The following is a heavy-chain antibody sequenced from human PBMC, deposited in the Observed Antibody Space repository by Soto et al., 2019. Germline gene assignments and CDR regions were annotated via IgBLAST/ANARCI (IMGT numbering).Heavy chain of an antibody. J-gene: IGHJ4*02. CDR1: GVSFSDYS. D-gene: IGHD1-26*01. CDR2: ITGNSEYK. CDR3: ARSGELLQTFDS. V-gene: IGHV3-21*06. Sequence: EVQLVESGGGLVKPGGSLRLSCVVSGVSFSDYSMNWVRQAPGKGLEWVSLITGNSEYKYYAGSVKGRFTVSRDNAKNSLYLQMNSLTVEDTAVYYCARSGELLQTFDSWGQGILVTVSS.